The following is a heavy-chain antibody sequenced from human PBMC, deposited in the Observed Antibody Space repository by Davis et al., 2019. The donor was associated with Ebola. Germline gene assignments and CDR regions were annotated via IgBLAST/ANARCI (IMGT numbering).Heavy chain of an antibody. CDR1: GGSVSSNNYF. D-gene: IGHD3-22*01. V-gene: IGHV4-61*01. Sequence: SETLSLTCTVSGGSVSSNNYFWTWVRQPPGKGLEWIGYIYYSGSTNYNPSLKSRVTISVDTSKNQFSLKLGSVTAADTAVYYCARGDSYYDPSGYYAGPEAPDHWGQGTLVTVSS. CDR2: IYYSGST. CDR3: ARGDSYYDPSGYYAGPEAPDH. J-gene: IGHJ4*02.